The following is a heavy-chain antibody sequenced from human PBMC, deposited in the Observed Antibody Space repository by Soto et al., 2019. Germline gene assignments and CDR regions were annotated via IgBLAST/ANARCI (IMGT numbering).Heavy chain of an antibody. V-gene: IGHV5-10-1*01. Sequence: PGESLKISCKGSGYSFTSYWISWVRQMPGKGLEWMGRIDPSVSYTNYSPSFQGHVTISADKSISTAYLQWSSLKASDTAMYYCARRPLHCGGDCYLSYWGQGTLVTVSS. CDR2: IDPSVSYT. CDR1: GYSFTSYW. D-gene: IGHD2-21*02. J-gene: IGHJ4*02. CDR3: ARRPLHCGGDCYLSY.